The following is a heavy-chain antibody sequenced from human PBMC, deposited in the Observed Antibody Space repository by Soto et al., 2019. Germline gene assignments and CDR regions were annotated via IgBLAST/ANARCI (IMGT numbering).Heavy chain of an antibody. CDR2: ISWNSGSI. J-gene: IGHJ4*02. Sequence: EVQLVASGGGLVQPGRSLRLSCAASGFTFDDYAMHWVRQAPAKGMEWVSGISWNSGSIGYADSVKGRFTISRDNAKNSLYLQMNSLRAEDTALDYCAKAVGSYCNFDYLGQGTLVTVSS. CDR1: GFTFDDYA. D-gene: IGHD3-10*01. CDR3: AKAVGSYCNFDY. V-gene: IGHV3-9*01.